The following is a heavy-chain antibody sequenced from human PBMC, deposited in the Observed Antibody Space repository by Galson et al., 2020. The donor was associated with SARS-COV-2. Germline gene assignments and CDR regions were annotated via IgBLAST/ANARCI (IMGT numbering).Heavy chain of an antibody. Sequence: GESLKISCAASGFTFSNYCMSWVRQAPGKGLEWVGRIKSKTDGGTTDYTAPVKGSFAISRDDSKSTLYLHMHSLKTGGTVIYYCASDMHSDMVRGGMVPWGQGPLVTGSS. D-gene: IGHD3-10*01. CDR3: ASDMHSDMVRGGMVP. V-gene: IGHV3-15*01. CDR1: GFTFSNYC. CDR2: IKSKTDGGTT. J-gene: IGHJ5*02.